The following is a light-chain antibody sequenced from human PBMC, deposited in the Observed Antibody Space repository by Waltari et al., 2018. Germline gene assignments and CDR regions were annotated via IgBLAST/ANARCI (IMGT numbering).Light chain of an antibody. V-gene: IGKV3-20*01. CDR1: QTVGTTY. Sequence: VLTQSPGTLPLSPGDRASLSCRASQTVGTTYLAWYQQKPGQAPTLLIYGASSRATGIPDRFSGSGSGTDFSLTISSLEPEDVAVYYCQQYDISPLTFGGGTKVEIK. CDR3: QQYDISPLT. J-gene: IGKJ4*01. CDR2: GAS.